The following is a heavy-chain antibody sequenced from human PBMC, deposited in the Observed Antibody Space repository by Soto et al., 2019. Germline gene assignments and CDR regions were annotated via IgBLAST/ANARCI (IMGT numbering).Heavy chain of an antibody. J-gene: IGHJ4*02. CDR2: ITHSGST. D-gene: IGHD3-10*02. V-gene: IGHV4-34*01. CDR1: GGSFSCYY. CDR3: ARSSVRGWSY. Sequence: SETLSLTCAVYGGSFSCYYWTWIRQPPGKGLEWIGEITHSGSTNYNPSLKSRVTISVDTSKNQFSLNLNSVTAADTAVYYCARSSVRGWSYWGPGTLVTVSS.